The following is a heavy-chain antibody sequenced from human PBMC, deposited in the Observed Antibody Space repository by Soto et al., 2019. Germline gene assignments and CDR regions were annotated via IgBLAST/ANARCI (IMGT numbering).Heavy chain of an antibody. J-gene: IGHJ4*02. CDR2: INHSGST. CDR3: ARAVYGSGVDY. Sequence: QVQLQQWGAGLLKPSETLSLTCAVYGGSFSGYYWSWIRQPPGKGLEWIGEINHSGSTNYNPSLRSRFTLSVDTSKYQFSLKLSSVTAADTAVYYCARAVYGSGVDYWGQGTLVTVSS. CDR1: GGSFSGYY. D-gene: IGHD3-10*01. V-gene: IGHV4-34*01.